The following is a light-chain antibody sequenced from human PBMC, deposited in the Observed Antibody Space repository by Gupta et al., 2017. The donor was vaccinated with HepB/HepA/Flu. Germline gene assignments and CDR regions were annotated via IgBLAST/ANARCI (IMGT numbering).Light chain of an antibody. Sequence: QSVLTQPPSVSAAPGQKVTISCSGSSSNIGNNYVSWYQQLPATAPQLLIYEDNKRPAGPPGRFSSSKSGTSATLSTTGLQAGDDAYYYYAEEDSSSNGVFGGGTKLTVL. CDR3: AEEDSSSNGV. V-gene: IGLV1-51*01. CDR2: EDN. J-gene: IGLJ3*02. CDR1: SSNIGNNY.